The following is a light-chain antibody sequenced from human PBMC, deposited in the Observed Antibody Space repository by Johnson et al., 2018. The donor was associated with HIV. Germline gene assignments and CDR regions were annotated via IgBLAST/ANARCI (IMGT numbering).Light chain of an antibody. V-gene: IGLV1-51*01. J-gene: IGLJ1*01. Sequence: QSVLTQPPSVSAAPGQKVTISCSGGSSNIVNNYVSWYQQFPGTAPKLLIYDNNKRPSGIPDRFSGSKSGTSATLGITGLQTGDEADYYCGTWDSSLRVGFFGTGTKVTVL. CDR3: GTWDSSLRVGF. CDR1: SSNIVNNY. CDR2: DNN.